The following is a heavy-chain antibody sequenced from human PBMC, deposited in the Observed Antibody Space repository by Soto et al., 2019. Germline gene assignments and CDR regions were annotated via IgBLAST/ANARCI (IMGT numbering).Heavy chain of an antibody. Sequence: SETLSLTCTVSGGSISYYYWSWIRQPPGKGLEWIGNIYYSGSTNYNPSLKSRVTISVDTSKNQFSLRLSSVTAADTAVYYCARDVSGTTVFRGHYFMDFRGKGSSVIVSS. CDR1: GGSISYYY. CDR3: ARDVSGTTVFRGHYFMDF. CDR2: IYYSGST. D-gene: IGHD1-1*01. V-gene: IGHV4-59*01. J-gene: IGHJ6*03.